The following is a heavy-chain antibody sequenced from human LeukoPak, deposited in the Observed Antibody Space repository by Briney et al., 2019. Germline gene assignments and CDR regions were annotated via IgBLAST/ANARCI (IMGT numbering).Heavy chain of an antibody. J-gene: IGHJ4*02. CDR1: GGSLSGDNYY. V-gene: IGHV4-61*01. Sequence: SETLSLTCTPSGGSLSGDNYYWSWIRQPPGRGLQWIAYISLSGSTNYNPSLKSRVTISLDTSKNQFSLRLTSVTAADTAVYYCAKTGAPMGGYWGQGTLVTVSS. CDR3: AKTGAPMGGY. D-gene: IGHD3-16*01. CDR2: ISLSGST.